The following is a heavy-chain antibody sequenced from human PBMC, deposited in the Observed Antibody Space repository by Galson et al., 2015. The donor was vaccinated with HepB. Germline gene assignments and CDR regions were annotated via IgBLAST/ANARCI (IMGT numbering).Heavy chain of an antibody. J-gene: IGHJ4*02. CDR3: ARAHGSGWYYFDY. Sequence: SVKVSCKASGSTFTNHYMHWVRQAPGQGLEWMGVINPSADSTAYAQDFQGRVTMTRDTSTATVYMELSSLRSEDTALYYCARAHGSGWYYFDYWGQGTLVTVSS. V-gene: IGHV1-46*01. CDR1: GSTFTNHY. D-gene: IGHD6-19*01. CDR2: INPSADST.